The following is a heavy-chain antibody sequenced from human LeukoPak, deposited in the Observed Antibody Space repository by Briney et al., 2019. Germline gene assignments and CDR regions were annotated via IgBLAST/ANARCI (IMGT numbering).Heavy chain of an antibody. D-gene: IGHD6-19*01. CDR3: AREASSGWYDY. J-gene: IGHJ4*02. CDR2: IYDDGST. V-gene: IGHV4-30-4*02. Sequence: SETLSLTCTVSGXSINNGDDYWSWIRQPPGKGLEWIAYIYDDGSTFYNPSLKSRVTISLDTSKNQFSLKLSSVTAADTAVYYCAREASSGWYDYWGQGTLVTVSS. CDR1: GXSINNGDDY.